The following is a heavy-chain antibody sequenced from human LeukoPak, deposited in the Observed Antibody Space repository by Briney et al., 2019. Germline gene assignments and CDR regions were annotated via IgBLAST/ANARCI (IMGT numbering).Heavy chain of an antibody. Sequence: SETLSLTCTVSGGSISTSSYSWGWIRQPPGKGLEWIGSIYYSGSTYYNPSLKSRVTISVDTSKDQFSLKLTSMTAADTAVYYCARYWWIGNDWFDPWGQGTLVTVSS. CDR2: IYYSGST. J-gene: IGHJ5*02. D-gene: IGHD2-15*01. CDR1: GGSISTSSYS. CDR3: ARYWWIGNDWFDP. V-gene: IGHV4-39*07.